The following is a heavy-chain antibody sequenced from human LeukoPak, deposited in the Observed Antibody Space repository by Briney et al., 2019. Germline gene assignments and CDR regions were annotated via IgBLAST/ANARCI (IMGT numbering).Heavy chain of an antibody. V-gene: IGHV4-31*03. CDR1: GGSISSGGYY. Sequence: SETLSLTCTVSGGSISSGGYYWSWIRQHPGKGLEWIGYIYYSGSTYYNPSLKSRVTISVDTSKNQFSLELSSVTAADTAVYYCARRVPAATFDYWGQGTLVTVSS. D-gene: IGHD2-2*01. J-gene: IGHJ4*02. CDR2: IYYSGST. CDR3: ARRVPAATFDY.